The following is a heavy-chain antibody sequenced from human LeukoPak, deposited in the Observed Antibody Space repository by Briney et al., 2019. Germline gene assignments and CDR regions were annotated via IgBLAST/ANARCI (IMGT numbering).Heavy chain of an antibody. V-gene: IGHV3-23*01. CDR1: GFAFSSYS. CDR2: ISGSGGST. Sequence: GGSLRLSCAGSGFAFSSYSMSWVRQAPGKGLEWVSAISGSGGSTYYADSVKGRFTISRDNSKNTLYLQMNSLRAEDTAVYYCAKDYDFWSGYFDYWGQGTLVTVSS. D-gene: IGHD3-3*01. CDR3: AKDYDFWSGYFDY. J-gene: IGHJ4*02.